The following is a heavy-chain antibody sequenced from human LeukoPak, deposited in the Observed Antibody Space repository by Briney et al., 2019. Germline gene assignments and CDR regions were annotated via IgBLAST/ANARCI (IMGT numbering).Heavy chain of an antibody. J-gene: IGHJ6*02. CDR2: IYPGDSET. V-gene: IGHV5-51*01. CDR3: ARSRGDYGDFYYYGMDV. CDR1: GYSFASYW. D-gene: IGHD4-17*01. Sequence: GESLKISCKGSGYSFASYWIGWVRQMPGKGLEWMGIIYPGDSETRYSPSFQGQVTISADKSISTAYLQWSSLKASDTAMYYCARSRGDYGDFYYYGMDVWGQGTTVTVSS.